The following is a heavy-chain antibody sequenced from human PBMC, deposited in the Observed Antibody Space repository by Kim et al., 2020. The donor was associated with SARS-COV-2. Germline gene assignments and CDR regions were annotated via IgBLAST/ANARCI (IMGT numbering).Heavy chain of an antibody. D-gene: IGHD6-19*01. V-gene: IGHV3-23*01. Sequence: ADSVKGRVTIARDNSKNTLYLQMNSLGAEDTAVYYCAKEKQWLVQGWFDPWGQGTLVTVSS. J-gene: IGHJ5*02. CDR3: AKEKQWLVQGWFDP.